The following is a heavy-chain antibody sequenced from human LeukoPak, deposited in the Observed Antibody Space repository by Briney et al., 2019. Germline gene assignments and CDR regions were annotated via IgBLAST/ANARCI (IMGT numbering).Heavy chain of an antibody. CDR3: AKVILSGPDYDSSGYYDY. D-gene: IGHD3-22*01. CDR1: GFTFSSYG. V-gene: IGHV3-30*02. J-gene: IGHJ4*02. CDR2: IRYDGSNK. Sequence: GGSLRLSCAASGFTFSSYGMHWVRQAPGKGLEWVAFIRYDGSNKYYADSVKGRFTISRDNSKNTLYLQMNSLRAEDTAVYYCAKVILSGPDYDSSGYYDYWGQGTLVTVSS.